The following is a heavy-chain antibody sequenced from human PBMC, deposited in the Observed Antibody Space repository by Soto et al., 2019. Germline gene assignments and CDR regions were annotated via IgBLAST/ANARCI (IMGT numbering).Heavy chain of an antibody. D-gene: IGHD3-3*01. CDR3: DFLEWLLSEPDSYSGTDF. CDR1: GYTFTSYG. J-gene: IGHJ6*02. Sequence: QVQLVQSGAEVKKPGASLKVSCKASGYTFTSYGISWVRQAPGQGLERMGWISAYNGNTNYAQKLQGRVTMTTDTSTSTAEMGLRCLSSDDTAVYYCDFLEWLLSEPDSYSGTDFWGQETTVTVSS. V-gene: IGHV1-18*01. CDR2: ISAYNGNT.